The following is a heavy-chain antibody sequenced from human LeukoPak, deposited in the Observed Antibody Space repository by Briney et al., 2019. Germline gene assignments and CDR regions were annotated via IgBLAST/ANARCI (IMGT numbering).Heavy chain of an antibody. CDR1: GFTFSSYE. CDR3: AKDFSRDGYNLLDY. V-gene: IGHV3-23*01. J-gene: IGHJ4*02. Sequence: GGSLRLSCAASGFTFSSYEMNWVRQAPGKGLEWVSAISGSGGSTYYADSVKGRFTISRDNSKNTLYLQMNSLRAEDTAVYYCAKDFSRDGYNLLDYWGQGTLVTVSS. CDR2: ISGSGGST. D-gene: IGHD5-24*01.